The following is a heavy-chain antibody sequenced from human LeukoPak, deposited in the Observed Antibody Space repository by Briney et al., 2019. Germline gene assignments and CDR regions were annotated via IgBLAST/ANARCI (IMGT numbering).Heavy chain of an antibody. J-gene: IGHJ3*02. CDR1: GFTFSIYE. V-gene: IGHV3-48*03. Sequence: GGSLRLSCAASGFTFSIYEMNWVRQAPGKGLEWVSYISSSRSNTIYYADSVKGRFTISRDNAKNSLYLQMNSLRAEDTAVYYCARHSSTWYSAFDIWGQGTMDTVSS. CDR3: ARHSSTWYSAFDI. D-gene: IGHD6-13*01. CDR2: ISSSRSNTI.